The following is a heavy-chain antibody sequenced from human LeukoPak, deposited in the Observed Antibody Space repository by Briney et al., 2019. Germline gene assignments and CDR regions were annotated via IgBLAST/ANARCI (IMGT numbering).Heavy chain of an antibody. D-gene: IGHD1-26*01. CDR3: ARVGADH. CDR1: GFTFDDYA. Sequence: PGRSLRLSCAASGFTFDDYAMHWVRQAPGKGLEWVSGISWNSGFIGYADSVKGRFTISRDNAKNTLYLQMGSLRAEDMAVYYCARVGADHWGQGTLVTVSS. CDR2: ISWNSGFI. J-gene: IGHJ4*02. V-gene: IGHV3-9*03.